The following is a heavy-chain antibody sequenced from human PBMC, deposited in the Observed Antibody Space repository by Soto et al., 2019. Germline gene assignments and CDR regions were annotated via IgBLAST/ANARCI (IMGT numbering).Heavy chain of an antibody. D-gene: IGHD2-15*01. CDR3: ARYCNGDTCYSKSLDY. CDR2: IYYSGAT. Sequence: SETLSLTCIVSGGAINNYYWSWVRQSPGKGLEWIGWIYYSGATLYNPSFKSRITMSVDTSNNQFSLKMNSVAASDTAVYYCARYCNGDTCYSKSLDYWGRGTLVTVSS. CDR1: GGAINNYY. J-gene: IGHJ4*02. V-gene: IGHV4-59*01.